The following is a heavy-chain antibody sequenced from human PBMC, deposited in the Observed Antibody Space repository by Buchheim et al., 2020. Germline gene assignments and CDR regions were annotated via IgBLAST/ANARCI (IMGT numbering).Heavy chain of an antibody. CDR3: AKYFLKYYGSGSGDGTNYFDV. J-gene: IGHJ4*02. D-gene: IGHD3-10*01. V-gene: IGHV3-23*01. CDR1: GFTFSSYV. Sequence: EVHLLESGGGLVQPGGSLRLSCVAPGFTFSSYVMHWVRQAPGKGLEWVSTISGSDGSTYYADSAKGRFTISRDNSKNTLYLQMNCLRAEDTAVYYCAKYFLKYYGSGSGDGTNYFDVWGQGSL. CDR2: ISGSDGST.